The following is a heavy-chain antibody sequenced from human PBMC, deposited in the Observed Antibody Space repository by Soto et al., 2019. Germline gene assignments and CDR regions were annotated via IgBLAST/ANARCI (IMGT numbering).Heavy chain of an antibody. CDR2: ISYDGSNT. CDR1: GFTFSSYG. Sequence: QVQLVESGGGVVQPGRSLRLSCAASGFTFSSYGMHWVRQAPGKGLEWVAIISYDGSNTYYADSVKGRFTISRDNSKNTLYLHMNSLRAEDTSVYYCAKEGGLSGSYYISSSYDYWGQGTLVTVSS. J-gene: IGHJ4*02. CDR3: AKEGGLSGSYYISSSYDY. V-gene: IGHV3-30*18. D-gene: IGHD1-26*01.